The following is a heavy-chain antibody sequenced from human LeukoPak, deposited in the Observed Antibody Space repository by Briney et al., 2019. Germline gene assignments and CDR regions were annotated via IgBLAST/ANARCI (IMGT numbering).Heavy chain of an antibody. CDR1: GFTFSSYS. Sequence: GGSLRLSCAASGFTFSSYSMNWVRQAPGKGLEWVSYISSSSSTIYYADSVKGRFTISRDNAKNSLYLQLNSLRAEDTAVYYCATSSRLLWFGELLSDAFDIWGQGTMVTVSS. J-gene: IGHJ3*02. CDR3: ATSSRLLWFGELLSDAFDI. V-gene: IGHV3-48*04. CDR2: ISSSSSTI. D-gene: IGHD3-10*01.